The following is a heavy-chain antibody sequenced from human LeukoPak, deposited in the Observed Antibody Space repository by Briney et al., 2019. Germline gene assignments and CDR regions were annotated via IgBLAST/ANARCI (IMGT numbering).Heavy chain of an antibody. Sequence: SRDNSKNTLYLQMNSLRAEDTAVYYCAKDLGQWRPLDYWGQGTLVTVSS. CDR3: AKDLGQWRPLDY. J-gene: IGHJ4*02. D-gene: IGHD6-19*01. V-gene: IGHV3-23*01.